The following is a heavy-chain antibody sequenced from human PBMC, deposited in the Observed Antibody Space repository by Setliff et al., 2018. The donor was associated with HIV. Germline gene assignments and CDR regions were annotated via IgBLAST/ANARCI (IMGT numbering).Heavy chain of an antibody. D-gene: IGHD4-17*01. V-gene: IGHV1-69*13. CDR1: GDAFNSNA. CDR3: AREATAIDYVGAFDI. J-gene: IGHJ3*02. Sequence: SVKVSCKPSGDAFNSNAISWVRQAPGQGLEWMGGILGIFGTTYYAQKFQDRVTITADESTSTVYMEISSLTSEDTAVYYCAREATAIDYVGAFDIWGQGTMVTVSS. CDR2: ILGIFGTT.